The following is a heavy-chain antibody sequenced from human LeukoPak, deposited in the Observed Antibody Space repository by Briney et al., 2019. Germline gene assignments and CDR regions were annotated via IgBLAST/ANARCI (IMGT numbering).Heavy chain of an antibody. CDR3: ARFDC. CDR2: IYSDGST. V-gene: IGHV3-66*01. J-gene: IGHJ4*02. Sequence: GGSLRLSCAVTGFTVSSHYMSWVRQAPGKGLEWVSVIYSDGSTYHADSVKGRFTLSRDNSRNTLYLQMNSLRAEDTAVYYCARFDCWGPGTLVTVSS. CDR1: GFTVSSHY.